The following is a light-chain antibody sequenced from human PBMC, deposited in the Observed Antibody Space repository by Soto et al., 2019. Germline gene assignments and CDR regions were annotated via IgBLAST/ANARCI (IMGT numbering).Light chain of an antibody. J-gene: IGKJ5*01. CDR3: QHYHSWPIT. Sequence: DIQMTQSPSTLSASVGDRVTITCRASRNISSWLAWYQQKPGKAPKFLIYKTSILQSGVPSRFSGGGSGTEFTLNISNLQPDDFATYHCQHYHSWPITFGRGTRLEMK. V-gene: IGKV1-5*03. CDR1: RNISSW. CDR2: KTS.